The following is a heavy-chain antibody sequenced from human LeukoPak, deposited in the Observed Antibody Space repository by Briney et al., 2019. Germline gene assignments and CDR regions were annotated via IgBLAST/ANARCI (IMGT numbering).Heavy chain of an antibody. J-gene: IGHJ6*03. V-gene: IGHV1-2*02. D-gene: IGHD3-22*01. CDR3: ARDLYYDSSGYYYYYYYMDV. Sequence: ASVMVSCKASGYTFTGYYMHWVRQAPGQGLEWMGWINPNSGGTNYAQKFQGRVTMTRDTSISTAYMELSRLRSDDTAVYYCARDLYYDSSGYYYYYYYMDVWGKGTTVTVSS. CDR1: GYTFTGYY. CDR2: INPNSGGT.